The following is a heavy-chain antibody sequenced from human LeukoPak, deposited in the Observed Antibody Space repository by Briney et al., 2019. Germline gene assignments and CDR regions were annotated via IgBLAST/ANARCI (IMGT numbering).Heavy chain of an antibody. CDR2: IYHSGTT. V-gene: IGHV4-38-2*02. Sequence: SETLSLTCTVSGYSISSGNYWGWIRQPPGKGLEWIGNIYHSGTTYYNPSFKSRVTISVDTSNNQFSLKLSSVTAADTAMYYCARGYGGNIDYWGQGTLVTVSS. CDR3: ARGYGGNIDY. D-gene: IGHD4-23*01. J-gene: IGHJ4*02. CDR1: GYSISSGNY.